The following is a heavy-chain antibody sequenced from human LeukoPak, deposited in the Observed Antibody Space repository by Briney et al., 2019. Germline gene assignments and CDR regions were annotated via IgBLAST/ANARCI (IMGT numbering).Heavy chain of an antibody. J-gene: IGHJ4*02. CDR1: GYTFTSYD. Sequence: ASVKVSCKASGYTFTSYDINWVRQATGQGLEWMGWMNPNSGNTGYAQKFQGRVTMTRNTSISTAYMELSSLRSEDTAVYYCARGTREIVVVITKYYVDYWGQGTLVTVS. CDR3: ARGTREIVVVITKYYVDY. CDR2: MNPNSGNT. V-gene: IGHV1-8*02. D-gene: IGHD3-22*01.